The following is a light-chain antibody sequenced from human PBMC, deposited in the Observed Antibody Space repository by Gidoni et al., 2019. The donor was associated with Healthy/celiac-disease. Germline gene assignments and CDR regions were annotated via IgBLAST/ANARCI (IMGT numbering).Light chain of an antibody. CDR1: SSNIGSNY. V-gene: IGLV1-47*01. CDR3: AAWDDSLSGYV. J-gene: IGLJ1*01. Sequence: QSVLTQPPSASGTPGQRFTISFSGSSSNIGSNYVYWYQHLPGTAPKLLIYRNNQRPSGVPDRFSGSKSGTSASLAISGLRSEDEADYYCAAWDDSLSGYVFGTGTKVTVL. CDR2: RNN.